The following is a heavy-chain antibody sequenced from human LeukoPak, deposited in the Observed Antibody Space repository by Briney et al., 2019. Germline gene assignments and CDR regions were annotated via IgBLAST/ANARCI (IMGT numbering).Heavy chain of an antibody. CDR2: INPDSGGT. V-gene: IGHV1-2*02. J-gene: IGHJ4*02. CDR3: ARGGAGKTVTHLIDY. Sequence: ASVKVSCKASGYSFTGYYMRWVRQAPGQGLEWMGWINPDSGGTYYAQNFQGRAILTRDTAISTGYMELRSLRLDDTAVYYCARGGAGKTVTHLIDYWGQGTLVTVSS. CDR1: GYSFTGYY. D-gene: IGHD4-17*01.